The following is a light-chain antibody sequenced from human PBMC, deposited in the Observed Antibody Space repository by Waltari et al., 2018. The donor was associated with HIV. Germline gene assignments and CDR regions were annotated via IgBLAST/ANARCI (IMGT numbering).Light chain of an antibody. CDR3: QVWDDIIGPYVV. J-gene: IGLJ3*02. CDR1: NIEDKT. V-gene: IGLV3-21*04. Sequence: YVLTQPPSVSVAPGEAARISCGGNNIEDKTVHWYQPKPGQAPVLVIYYNDDRPSGIPERFSGSNSQNTATLTISRVEAGDEADYYCQVWDDIIGPYVVFGGGTKLTVL. CDR2: YND.